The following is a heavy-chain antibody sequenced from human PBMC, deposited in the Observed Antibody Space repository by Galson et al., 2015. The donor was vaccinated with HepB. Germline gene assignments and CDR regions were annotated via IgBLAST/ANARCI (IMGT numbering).Heavy chain of an antibody. CDR2: IHSDGST. Sequence: SLRLSCAASGFMVSSNYMNWVRQAPGKGLEWVSVIHSDGSTYYADSVKGRFTISRDNSKSTLYLQMNSLRAEDTAVFYCAREPVDGYYFDYWGQGTLVTVSP. J-gene: IGHJ4*02. V-gene: IGHV3-53*01. D-gene: IGHD5-24*01. CDR3: AREPVDGYYFDY. CDR1: GFMVSSNY.